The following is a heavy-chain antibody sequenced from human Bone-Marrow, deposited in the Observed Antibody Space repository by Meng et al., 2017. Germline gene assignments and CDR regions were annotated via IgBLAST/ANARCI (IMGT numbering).Heavy chain of an antibody. J-gene: IGHJ4*02. CDR3: AKGVSAYYDFWTDFDY. V-gene: IGHV3-23*01. CDR2: ISGSGGST. D-gene: IGHD3-3*01. Sequence: GESLKISCAASGFTFSSYAMSWVRLAPGKGLEWVSAISGSGGSTYYADSVKGRFTISRDNSNNTLYLQMNSLRAEDTAVYYCAKGVSAYYDFWTDFDYWGQGTLVTVSS. CDR1: GFTFSSYA.